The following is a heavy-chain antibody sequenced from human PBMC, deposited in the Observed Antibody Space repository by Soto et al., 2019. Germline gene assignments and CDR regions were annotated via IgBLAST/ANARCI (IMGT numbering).Heavy chain of an antibody. CDR2: ISFDGNTI. Sequence: PGGSLRLSCAASEFSFSSYAMHWIRQAPGKGLEWVAVISFDGNTIQYADSVKGRFIISRDNSKNTLYLQMNSLRGEDTAVYYCARTFDTITYYFDYWGQGTLVTVSS. CDR1: EFSFSSYA. CDR3: ARTFDTITYYFDY. D-gene: IGHD3-9*01. J-gene: IGHJ4*02. V-gene: IGHV3-30*16.